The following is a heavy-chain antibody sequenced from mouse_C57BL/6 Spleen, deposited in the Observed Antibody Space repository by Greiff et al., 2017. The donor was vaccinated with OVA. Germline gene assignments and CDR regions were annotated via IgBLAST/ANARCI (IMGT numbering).Heavy chain of an antibody. J-gene: IGHJ3*01. CDR1: GFNIKDDY. V-gene: IGHV14-4*01. D-gene: IGHD1-1*02. Sequence: EVKLQESGAELVRPGASVKLSCTASGFNIKDDYMHWVKQRPEQGLEWIGWIDPENGDTEYASKFQGKATITADTSSNTAYLQLSSLTSEDTAVYYCTTSYGGAYWGQGTLVTVSA. CDR3: TTSYGGAY. CDR2: IDPENGDT.